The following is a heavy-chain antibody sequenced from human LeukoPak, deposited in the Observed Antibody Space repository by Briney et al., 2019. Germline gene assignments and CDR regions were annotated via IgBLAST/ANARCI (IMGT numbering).Heavy chain of an antibody. CDR2: ISSSSYI. CDR1: GFTFSSYS. V-gene: IGHV3-21*01. Sequence: PGGSLRLSCAASGFTFSSYSMNWVRQAPGKGLEWVSSISSSSYIYYADSVKGRFTISRDNAKISLYLQMNSLRAEDTAVYYCARDPVLLWFGEIDYWGQGTLVTVSS. CDR3: ARDPVLLWFGEIDY. D-gene: IGHD3-10*01. J-gene: IGHJ4*02.